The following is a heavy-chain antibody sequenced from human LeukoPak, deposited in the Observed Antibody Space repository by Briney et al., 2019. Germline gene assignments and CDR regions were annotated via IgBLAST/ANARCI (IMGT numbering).Heavy chain of an antibody. Sequence: PSETLSLTCTVSGGSISSSSYYWGWIRQPPGKGLEWIGSIYYSGSTYYNPSLKSRVTISVDTSKNQFSLKLSSVTAADTAVYYCARHRRLGYCSGGSCYNFDYWGQGTLVTVSS. J-gene: IGHJ4*02. V-gene: IGHV4-39*01. CDR1: GGSISSSSYY. CDR2: IYYSGST. D-gene: IGHD2-15*01. CDR3: ARHRRLGYCSGGSCYNFDY.